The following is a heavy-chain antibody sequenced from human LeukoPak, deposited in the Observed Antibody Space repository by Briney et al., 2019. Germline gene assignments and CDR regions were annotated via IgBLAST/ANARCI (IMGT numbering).Heavy chain of an antibody. D-gene: IGHD3-10*01. CDR1: GGSISSSSYY. J-gene: IGHJ5*02. Sequence: PSETLSLTCTVSGGSISSSSYYWGWIRQPPGKGLEWIGSIYYSGSTYYNPSLKSRVTISVDTSKNQFSLKLSSVTAADTAVYYCARRGSEMVRGVIGMWFDPWGQGTLVTVSS. V-gene: IGHV4-39*07. CDR3: ARRGSEMVRGVIGMWFDP. CDR2: IYYSGST.